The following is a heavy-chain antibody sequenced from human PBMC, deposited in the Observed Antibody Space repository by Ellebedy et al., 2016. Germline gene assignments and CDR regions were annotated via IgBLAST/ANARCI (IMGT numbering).Heavy chain of an antibody. Sequence: SETLSLTCTVSGGSISSDYWSWIRQPPGKRLEWIGYIYYSGSTNYNPSLKSRVTISVDTSKNQFSLKLSSVTAADTAVYYCARRPVVAATIPAPFDYWGQGTLVTVSS. D-gene: IGHD2-15*01. CDR1: GGSISSDY. J-gene: IGHJ4*02. V-gene: IGHV4-59*12. CDR2: IYYSGST. CDR3: ARRPVVAATIPAPFDY.